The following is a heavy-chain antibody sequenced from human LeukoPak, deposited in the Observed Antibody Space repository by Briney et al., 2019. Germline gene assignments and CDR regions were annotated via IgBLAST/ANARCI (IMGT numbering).Heavy chain of an antibody. CDR3: ARGELGSWFDP. J-gene: IGHJ5*02. CDR2: ISYDGSNK. V-gene: IGHV3-30*03. D-gene: IGHD7-27*01. Sequence: PGRSLRLSCAASGFTFSSYGMHWVRQAPGKGLEWVAVISYDGSNKYYADSVKGRFTISRDNSKNTLYLQMNSLRAGDTAVYYCARGELGSWFDPWGQGTLVTVSS. CDR1: GFTFSSYG.